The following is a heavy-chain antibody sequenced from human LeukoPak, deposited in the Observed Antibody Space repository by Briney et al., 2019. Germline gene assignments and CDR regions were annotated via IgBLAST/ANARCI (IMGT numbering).Heavy chain of an antibody. CDR3: ARDRLGYCSSTSCPRGYYYYYGMDV. V-gene: IGHV4-61*08. J-gene: IGHJ6*02. D-gene: IGHD2-2*01. CDR2: IYYSGST. CDR1: GGSISSGDYY. Sequence: PSETLSLTCTVSGGSISSGDYYWSWIRQPPGKGLEWIGYIYYSGSTNYNPSLKSRVTISVDTSKNQFSLKLSSVTAADTAVYYCARDRLGYCSSTSCPRGYYYYYGMDVWGQGTTVTVSS.